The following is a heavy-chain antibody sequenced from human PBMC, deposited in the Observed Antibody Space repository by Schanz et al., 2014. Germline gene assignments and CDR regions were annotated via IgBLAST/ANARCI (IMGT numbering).Heavy chain of an antibody. CDR1: GFTFSDAW. Sequence: EMQLLESGGGLAQPGGSLRLSCAASGFTFSDAWMSWVRQAPGKGLEWVSYISSSSSTRYYADSVKGRFTISRDNAKNSLFLQMNSLRPEDTAVYYCARGRVLESWGQGTLVTVSS. CDR2: ISSSSSTR. CDR3: ARGRVLES. D-gene: IGHD1-1*01. J-gene: IGHJ5*02. V-gene: IGHV3-48*04.